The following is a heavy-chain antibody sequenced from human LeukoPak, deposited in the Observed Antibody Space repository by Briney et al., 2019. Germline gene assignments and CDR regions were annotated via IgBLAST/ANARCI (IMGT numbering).Heavy chain of an antibody. Sequence: SETLSLTCTVSGGSISSYYWSWVRQPPGKGLEWIGYVSYSGSTDYNPSLKSRVIISIDTSKNQFPLRLSSVTAADTAVYYCARENDRYGRIDYWGQGTQVTVSS. CDR1: GGSISSYY. V-gene: IGHV4-59*01. D-gene: IGHD5-18*01. CDR2: VSYSGST. CDR3: ARENDRYGRIDY. J-gene: IGHJ4*02.